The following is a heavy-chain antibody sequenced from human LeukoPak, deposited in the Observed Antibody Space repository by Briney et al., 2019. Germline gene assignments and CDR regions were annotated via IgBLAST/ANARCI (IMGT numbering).Heavy chain of an antibody. CDR2: IKSKTDGGTT. Sequence: GGSLRLSCAASGFTFSNAWMSWVRQAPGKGLEWVGRIKSKTDGGTTDYAAPGKGRFSISRDESKNTLYLQMNSLKTEDTAVYYCTTKTALWVRGVNVDYWGQGTLVTVSS. CDR3: TTKTALWVRGVNVDY. J-gene: IGHJ4*02. D-gene: IGHD3-10*01. CDR1: GFTFSNAW. V-gene: IGHV3-15*01.